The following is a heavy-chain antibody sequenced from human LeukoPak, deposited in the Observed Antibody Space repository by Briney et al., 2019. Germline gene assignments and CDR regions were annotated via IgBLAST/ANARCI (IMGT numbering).Heavy chain of an antibody. CDR1: TSR. D-gene: IGHD3-22*01. CDR3: ARDLWNFYDDSGYNRDFDS. CDR2: IGTYGGDT. J-gene: IGHJ5*01. Sequence: ASVKVSCKATSRISCVRQAPGQGLEWMGWIGTYGGDTYYAQKFQGRITVTTDTSTSTVYMELRNLRSDDTAVYCCARDLWNFYDDSGYNRDFDSWGQGTLVTVSS. V-gene: IGHV1-18*01.